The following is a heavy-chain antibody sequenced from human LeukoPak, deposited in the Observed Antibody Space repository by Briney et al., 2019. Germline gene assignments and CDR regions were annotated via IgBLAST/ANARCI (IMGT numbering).Heavy chain of an antibody. Sequence: HSGRSLRLSCAASGFTFDDYAMHWVRQAPGKGLEWVSGISWNSGSIGYADSVKGRFTISRDNAKNSLYLQMNSLRAEDTALYYCAKNISWNLFAGLDYWGQGPLVTVSS. CDR1: GFTFDDYA. D-gene: IGHD1-1*01. CDR2: ISWNSGSI. J-gene: IGHJ4*02. CDR3: AKNISWNLFAGLDY. V-gene: IGHV3-9*01.